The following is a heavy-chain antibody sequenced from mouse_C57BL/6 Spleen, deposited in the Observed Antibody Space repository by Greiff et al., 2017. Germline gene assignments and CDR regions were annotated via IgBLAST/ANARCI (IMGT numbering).Heavy chain of an antibody. CDR3: ARPLYGRYAMEC. CDR1: GYAFSSSW. V-gene: IGHV1-82*01. Sequence: QVQLQQPGPELVKPGASVKISCKASGYAFSSSWMNWVKQRPGKGLEWIGRIYPGDGDTNYNRKFKGKATLTADKSSSTAYMQLSSLTSEDSAVYVCARPLYGRYAMECWGQGASVTVST. CDR2: IYPGDGDT. D-gene: IGHD1-1*02. J-gene: IGHJ4*01.